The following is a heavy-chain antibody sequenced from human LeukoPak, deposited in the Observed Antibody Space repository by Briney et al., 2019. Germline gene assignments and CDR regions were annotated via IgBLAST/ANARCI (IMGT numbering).Heavy chain of an antibody. Sequence: GGSLRLSCAASGFTFSSYAMSWARQAPGKGREWVSSISGSGGSTFYADSVKGRFTISRDNSKNTLYLQMNSLRAEDKAVYYCAKASPDPFYCGGDCSRAFDIWGKGTMVTVSS. J-gene: IGHJ3*02. D-gene: IGHD2-21*01. CDR3: AKASPDPFYCGGDCSRAFDI. CDR1: GFTFSSYA. V-gene: IGHV3-23*01. CDR2: ISGSGGST.